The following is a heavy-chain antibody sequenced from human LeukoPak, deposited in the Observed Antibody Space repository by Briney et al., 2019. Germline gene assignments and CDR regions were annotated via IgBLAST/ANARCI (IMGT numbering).Heavy chain of an antibody. V-gene: IGHV3-13*01. Sequence: GGSLRLYCAASGFTFSSYDMHWVRQATGKGLEWVSAIGTAGDTYYPGSVKGRFTISRENAKNSLYLQMNSLRAGDTAVYYCARGLVRGVIIDPYYCYGMDVWGQGTTVTVSS. CDR1: GFTFSSYD. CDR2: IGTAGDT. D-gene: IGHD3-10*01. CDR3: ARGLVRGVIIDPYYCYGMDV. J-gene: IGHJ6*02.